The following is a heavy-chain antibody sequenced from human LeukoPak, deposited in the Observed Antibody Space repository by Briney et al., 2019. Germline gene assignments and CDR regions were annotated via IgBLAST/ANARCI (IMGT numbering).Heavy chain of an antibody. CDR1: GGSLSDDS. CDR2: INHSGLT. Sequence: SETLSLTCAVYGGSLSDDSWTWLRQSPGEGLEWIGEINHSGLTKYNPSLKSRVSISVEMSKKQFSLKLTSVTAADTAVYYCARERRSPGIKCFDPWGQGTLVTVSS. V-gene: IGHV4-34*01. D-gene: IGHD5-12*01. CDR3: ARERRSPGIKCFDP. J-gene: IGHJ5*02.